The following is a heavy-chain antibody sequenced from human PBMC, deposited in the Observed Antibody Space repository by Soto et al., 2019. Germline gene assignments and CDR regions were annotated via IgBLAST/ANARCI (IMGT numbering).Heavy chain of an antibody. V-gene: IGHV4-59*01. CDR3: ARNTYYYDSSGYYYGDWFDP. CDR2: IYYSGST. J-gene: IGHJ5*02. D-gene: IGHD3-22*01. CDR1: GGSISSYY. Sequence: SETLSLTCTVSGGSISSYYWSWIRQPPGKGLEWIGYIYYSGSTNYNPSLKSRVTISVDTSKNQFSLKLSSVTAADTAVYYCARNTYYYDSSGYYYGDWFDPWGQGTLVTVSS.